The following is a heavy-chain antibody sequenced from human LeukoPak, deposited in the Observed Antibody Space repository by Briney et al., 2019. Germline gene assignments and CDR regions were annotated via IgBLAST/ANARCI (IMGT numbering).Heavy chain of an antibody. V-gene: IGHV3-23*01. CDR2: ISGSGGST. CDR1: GFTFSSYA. CDR3: TSHTGTGDAFRPFHI. D-gene: IGHD2-21*02. Sequence: GGSLRLSCAASGFTFSSYAMSWVRQAPGKGLEWVSAISGSGGSTYYADSVKGRFTISRDNSKNTLYLQMNSLRAEDTAVYYCTSHTGTGDAFRPFHIWGQGTMVTVSS. J-gene: IGHJ3*02.